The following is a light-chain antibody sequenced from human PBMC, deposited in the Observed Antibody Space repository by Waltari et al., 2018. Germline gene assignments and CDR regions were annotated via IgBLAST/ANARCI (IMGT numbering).Light chain of an antibody. J-gene: IGKJ5*01. CDR1: QNIGVY. V-gene: IGKV3-11*01. CDR2: HSS. CDR3: QYRSNGPPIT. Sequence: EIVLTQSPATLSLSPGERATLSCRASQNIGVYLGWYQQSCGQAPRLLIYHSSTRAIGIPVRFSGSGSGTDFTLTISSLEPEDFAVYYCQYRSNGPPITFGQGTRLEIK.